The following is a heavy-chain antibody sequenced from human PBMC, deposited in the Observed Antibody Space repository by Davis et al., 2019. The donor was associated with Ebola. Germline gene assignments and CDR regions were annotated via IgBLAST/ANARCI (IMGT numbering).Heavy chain of an antibody. CDR1: GGTFSSYA. J-gene: IGHJ3*02. CDR3: ASWTYYYDSRGAFDI. Sequence: SVKVSCKASGGTFSSYAISWVRQAPGQGLEWMGGIIPIFGTANYAQKFQGRVTITADESTSTAYMELSSLRSEDTAVYYCASWTYYYDSRGAFDIWGQGTMVTVSS. V-gene: IGHV1-69*13. CDR2: IIPIFGTA. D-gene: IGHD3-22*01.